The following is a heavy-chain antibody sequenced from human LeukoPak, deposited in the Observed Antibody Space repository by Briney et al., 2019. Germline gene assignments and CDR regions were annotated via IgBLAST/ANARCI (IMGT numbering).Heavy chain of an antibody. CDR1: GFTFSSYA. CDR3: AKGAWASRYYYDSSGYYYSFDY. Sequence: GGSLRLSCAASGFTFSSYAMSWVRQALGKGLEWVSAISGSGGSTYYADSVKGRFTISRDNSKNTLYLQMNSLRAEDTAVYYCAKGAWASRYYYDSSGYYYSFDYWGQGTLVTVSS. CDR2: ISGSGGST. D-gene: IGHD3-22*01. J-gene: IGHJ4*02. V-gene: IGHV3-23*01.